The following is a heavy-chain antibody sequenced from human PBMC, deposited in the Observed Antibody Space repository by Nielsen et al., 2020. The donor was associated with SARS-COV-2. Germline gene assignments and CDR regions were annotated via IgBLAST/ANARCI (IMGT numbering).Heavy chain of an antibody. V-gene: IGHV1-69*13. CDR3: VMRDAYPY. D-gene: IGHD5-24*01. CDR2: IIPIFGTV. J-gene: IGHJ4*02. Sequence: SVQVSCKASGGRFSSSYVSWVRQAPGQGLKWMGRIIPIFGTVEYAQDFQDRVTITADETTNTAYVELSSLTSEDTAMYYCVMRDAYPYWGQGTLVTVSS. CDR1: GGRFSSSY.